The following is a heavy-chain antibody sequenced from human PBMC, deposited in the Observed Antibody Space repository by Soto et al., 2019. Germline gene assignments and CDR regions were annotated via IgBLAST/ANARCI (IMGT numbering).Heavy chain of an antibody. Sequence: ETLSLTCAVYGGSFSGYYWSWIRQPPGKGLEWIGYINYSGSINYNPSLKSRVTISVDTSKNQFSLKLSSVTAADTAVYYRARSYSGYDLSYFDYWGQGTLVTVSS. D-gene: IGHD5-12*01. CDR3: ARSYSGYDLSYFDY. J-gene: IGHJ4*02. V-gene: IGHV4-59*01. CDR2: INYSGSI. CDR1: GGSFSGYY.